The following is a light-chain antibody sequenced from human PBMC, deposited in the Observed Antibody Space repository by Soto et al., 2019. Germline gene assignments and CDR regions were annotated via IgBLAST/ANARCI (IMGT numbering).Light chain of an antibody. CDR3: QQYGSSGK. CDR1: QSVSSSY. CDR2: GAS. Sequence: EIVLKQSPGTLSLSQGERAALSCRASQSVSSSYLAWYQQKPGQAPRLLIYGASSRATGIPDRFSGGGSGTDFTLTISRLEAEDLAVYYCQQYGSSGKFGQGTKVDIK. J-gene: IGKJ1*01. V-gene: IGKV3-20*01.